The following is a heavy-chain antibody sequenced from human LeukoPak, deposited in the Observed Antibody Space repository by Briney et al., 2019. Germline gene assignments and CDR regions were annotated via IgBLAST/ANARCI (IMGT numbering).Heavy chain of an antibody. CDR2: IYYSGST. V-gene: IGHV4-39*07. D-gene: IGHD4-23*01. CDR3: AREYGVVTGPYYFDD. Sequence: SETLSLTCTVSGGSISSSSYYWGWIRQPPGKGLEWIGSIYYSGSTYYNPSLKSRVTISVDTSKNQFSLKLSSVTAADTAVYYCAREYGVVTGPYYFDDWGQGTLVTVSS. CDR1: GGSISSSSYY. J-gene: IGHJ4*02.